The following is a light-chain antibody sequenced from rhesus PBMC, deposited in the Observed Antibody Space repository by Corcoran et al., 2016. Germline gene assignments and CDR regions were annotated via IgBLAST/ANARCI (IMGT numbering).Light chain of an antibody. CDR3: QQHNSDPRT. CDR2: KAS. V-gene: IGKV1-25*01. CDR1: QGISSY. Sequence: DIQMTQSPSSLSASVGDTVTITCRASQGISSYLAWYQQKPRQAPKLLIYKASTLQSGVPSRFSGSGSGTDFTLTSSSLQPEDFATYYCQQHNSDPRTFGQGTKVEIK. J-gene: IGKJ1*01.